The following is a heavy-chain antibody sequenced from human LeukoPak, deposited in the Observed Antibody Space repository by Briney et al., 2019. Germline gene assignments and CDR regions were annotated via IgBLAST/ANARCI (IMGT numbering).Heavy chain of an antibody. CDR3: ARSHCSSTSCYADY. V-gene: IGHV4-4*02. Sequence: SETLSLTCAVSGGSISSTNWWSWVRQPPGKGLEWIGEIDHSGSTNYNPSLKSRVTISVDKSKNQFSLKLSSVTAADTAVYYCARSHCSSTSCYADYWGQGTLVTVSS. CDR2: IDHSGST. J-gene: IGHJ4*02. D-gene: IGHD2-2*01. CDR1: GGSISSTNW.